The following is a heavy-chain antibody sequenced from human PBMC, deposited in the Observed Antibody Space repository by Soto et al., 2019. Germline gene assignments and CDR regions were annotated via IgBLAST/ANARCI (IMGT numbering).Heavy chain of an antibody. CDR3: ARRSSSSSSWSGDAFDI. Sequence: QVQLVQSGAEVKKPGASVKVSCKASGYTFTSYAMHWVRQAPGQRLEWMGWINAGNGNTKYSQKFQGRVTITRDTSARPAYMEVSSLRSEDTAVYYCARRSSSSSSWSGDAFDIWGQGTMVTVSS. J-gene: IGHJ3*02. CDR1: GYTFTSYA. V-gene: IGHV1-3*01. CDR2: INAGNGNT. D-gene: IGHD6-6*01.